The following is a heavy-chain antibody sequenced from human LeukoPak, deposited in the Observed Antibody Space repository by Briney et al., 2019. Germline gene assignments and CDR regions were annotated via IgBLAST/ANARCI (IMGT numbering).Heavy chain of an antibody. Sequence: ASVKVSCKASGYTFTSYDINWVRQATGQGLEWMGWMNPNSGNTGYAQRFQGRVTITRNTSISTAYMELSSLRSEDTAVYYCARAAGKGYYDSSGYPYWGQGTLVTVSS. J-gene: IGHJ4*02. CDR1: GYTFTSYD. V-gene: IGHV1-8*03. D-gene: IGHD3-22*01. CDR2: MNPNSGNT. CDR3: ARAAGKGYYDSSGYPY.